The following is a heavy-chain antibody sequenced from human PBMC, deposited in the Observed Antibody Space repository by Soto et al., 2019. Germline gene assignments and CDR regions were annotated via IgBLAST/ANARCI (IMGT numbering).Heavy chain of an antibody. CDR2: INHSGSV. CDR3: ARRESDFWNGYYNWFDP. CDR1: GVSLNGYY. J-gene: IGHJ5*02. V-gene: IGHV4-34*01. Sequence: SETLSLTCAASGVSLNGYYLSWIRQPPGEGLEWIGEINHSGSVNYTPSLKSRVTISVDTSKNQFSLKLSSVAAADTAVYYCARRESDFWNGYYNWFDPRGRGTLVTV. D-gene: IGHD3-3*01.